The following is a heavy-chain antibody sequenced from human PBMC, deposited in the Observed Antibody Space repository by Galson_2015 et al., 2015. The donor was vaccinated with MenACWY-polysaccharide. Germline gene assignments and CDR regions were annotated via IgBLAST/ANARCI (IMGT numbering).Heavy chain of an antibody. Sequence: ETLSLTCSVSGDSINDSPYFWGWIRQPPGKGPEWIGSISYSGTTYYYPSFQSRVTISADTSKHQFSLKLRSVTAADTTVYYCARVFPGSRFDKWGQGTLVTVSS. CDR1: GDSINDSPYF. CDR2: ISYSGTT. V-gene: IGHV4-39*07. J-gene: IGHJ4*02. D-gene: IGHD3-10*01. CDR3: ARVFPGSRFDK.